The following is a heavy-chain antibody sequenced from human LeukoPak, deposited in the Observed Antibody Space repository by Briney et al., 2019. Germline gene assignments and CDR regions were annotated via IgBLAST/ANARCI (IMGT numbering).Heavy chain of an antibody. Sequence: SETLSLTCTVSGGSISSSSYYWGWIRQPPGKGLEWIGSIYYSGSTYYNPSLKSRVTISVDTSKNQSSLKLSSVTAADTAVYYCARSLGVLESGRDYWGQGTLVTVSS. J-gene: IGHJ4*02. CDR1: GGSISSSSYY. CDR3: ARSLGVLESGRDY. D-gene: IGHD3-3*01. CDR2: IYYSGST. V-gene: IGHV4-39*01.